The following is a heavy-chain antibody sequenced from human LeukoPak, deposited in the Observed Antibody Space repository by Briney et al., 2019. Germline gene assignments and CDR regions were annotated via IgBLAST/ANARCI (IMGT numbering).Heavy chain of an antibody. CDR3: TTDDAFDI. V-gene: IGHV3-15*01. CDR2: IKRKADGGTT. CDR1: GFTFSNAW. J-gene: IGHJ3*02. Sequence: GGSLRLSCAASGFTFSNAWMNWVRQAPGKGLEWVGRIKRKADGGTTDYAAPVKGRFTISRDDSKNTLYLQMNSLKTEDTAVYYCTTDDAFDIWGQGTMVTVSS.